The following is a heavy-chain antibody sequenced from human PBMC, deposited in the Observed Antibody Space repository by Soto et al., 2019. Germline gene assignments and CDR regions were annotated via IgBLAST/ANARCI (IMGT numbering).Heavy chain of an antibody. V-gene: IGHV4-34*12. CDR2: IIHTGST. Sequence: QVQVQQWGAGLLKPSETLSLTCAIYGGSFTGYYWSWIRQSPEKGLEWIGEIIHTGSTNYNPSLKSRVTISGDTSKKQISLNLSSVTAADTAVYFCARAPRIAVASSFDYWGQGTLVTVSS. J-gene: IGHJ4*02. CDR3: ARAPRIAVASSFDY. D-gene: IGHD6-19*01. CDR1: GGSFTGYY.